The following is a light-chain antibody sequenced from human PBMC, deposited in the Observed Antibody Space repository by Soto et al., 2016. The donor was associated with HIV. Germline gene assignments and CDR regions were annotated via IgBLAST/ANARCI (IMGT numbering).Light chain of an antibody. J-gene: IGKJ1*01. CDR1: QSIGRF. V-gene: IGKV1-39*01. CDR2: DAS. CDR3: LQHNGFPRS. Sequence: DIQMTQSPSSLSASVGDRVTITCRASQSIGRFLNWYQQISGKAPNLLIYDASTLQSGVPSRFSGSGSGTDFTLIISSPQPEDFGTYYCLQHNGFPRSFGQGTRVEI.